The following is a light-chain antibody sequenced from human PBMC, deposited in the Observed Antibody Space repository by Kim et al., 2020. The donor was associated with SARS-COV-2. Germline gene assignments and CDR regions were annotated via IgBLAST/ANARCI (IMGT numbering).Light chain of an antibody. Sequence: SYELTQPSSVSVAPGKTARITCGGNNFGSKSVHWYQQKPGQAPVLVVYDDSDRPSGIPERFSGSNSGNTATLTISRVEAGDEADYYCQVWDSSSDHVIFGGGTQLTVL. CDR3: QVWDSSSDHVI. V-gene: IGLV3-21*03. J-gene: IGLJ2*01. CDR1: NFGSKS. CDR2: DDS.